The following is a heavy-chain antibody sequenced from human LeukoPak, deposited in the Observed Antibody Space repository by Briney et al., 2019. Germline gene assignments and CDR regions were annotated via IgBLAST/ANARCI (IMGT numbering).Heavy chain of an antibody. CDR3: AIFDFLFGEIDNWFDP. V-gene: IGHV5-51*01. CDR1: GYSFPNYW. J-gene: IGHJ5*02. CDR2: IYPGDSAT. Sequence: GESLKISCKASGYSFPNYWIGWVRQMPGKGLEWMGVIYPGDSATRYSPSFQGQVTISADKSISTAYLQWSSLKASDTAMYYCAIFDFLFGEIDNWFDPWGQGTQVTVSS. D-gene: IGHD3-16*01.